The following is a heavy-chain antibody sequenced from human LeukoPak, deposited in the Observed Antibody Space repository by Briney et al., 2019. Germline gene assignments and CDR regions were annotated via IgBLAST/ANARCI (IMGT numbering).Heavy chain of an antibody. CDR2: ISAYNGNT. V-gene: IGHV1-18*01. CDR1: GYTFTSYG. J-gene: IGHJ4*02. D-gene: IGHD6-19*01. CDR3: ARAGQQWLVTVVDY. Sequence: AASVKVSCKASGYTFTSYGISWVRQAPGQGLEWMGWISAYNGNTNYAQKLQGRVTMTTDTSTSTAYMELRSLRSDDTAVYYCARAGQQWLVTVVDYWGQGTLVTVSS.